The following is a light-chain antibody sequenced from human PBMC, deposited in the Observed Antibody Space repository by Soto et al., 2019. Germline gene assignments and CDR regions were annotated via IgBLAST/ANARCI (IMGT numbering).Light chain of an antibody. Sequence: DIQMTQTPSSLSTSVGDRVTITCRASQGISTFLNWYQQKPGKAPRLLIYAASRLQSGVPARFSGSGVETDFTLTITSLQPEDFGIDYCQQSYALVRTFGGGTKVEIK. J-gene: IGKJ4*01. CDR2: AAS. CDR3: QQSYALVRT. V-gene: IGKV1-39*01. CDR1: QGISTF.